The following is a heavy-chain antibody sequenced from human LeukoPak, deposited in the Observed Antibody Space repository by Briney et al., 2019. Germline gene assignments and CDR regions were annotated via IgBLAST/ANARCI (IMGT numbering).Heavy chain of an antibody. V-gene: IGHV4-4*02. CDR3: ARGRLLMVYAHRRFWFDP. D-gene: IGHD2-8*01. CDR1: GDSISSTNW. J-gene: IGHJ5*02. CDR2: INHIGST. Sequence: PSWTLSLTCAVSGDSISSTNWWTWVRQPPGKGLEWIGEINHIGSTNYNPSLKSRVTISVDTSKTQFSMKLSSVTVAGTAVYYRARGRLLMVYAHRRFWFDPWGQGTIVTVSS.